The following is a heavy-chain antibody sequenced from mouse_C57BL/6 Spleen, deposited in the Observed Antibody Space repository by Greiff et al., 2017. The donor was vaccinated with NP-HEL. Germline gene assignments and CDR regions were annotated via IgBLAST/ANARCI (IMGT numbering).Heavy chain of an antibody. D-gene: IGHD4-1*01. V-gene: IGHV5-4*01. CDR3: AREVTGTSYFDY. Sequence: EVKLMESGGGLVKPGGSLKLSCAASGFTFSSYAMSWVRQTPEKRLEWVATISDGGSYTYYPDNVKGRFTISRDNAKNNLYLQMSHLKSEDTAMYYCAREVTGTSYFDYWGQGTTLTVSS. CDR1: GFTFSSYA. CDR2: ISDGGSYT. J-gene: IGHJ2*01.